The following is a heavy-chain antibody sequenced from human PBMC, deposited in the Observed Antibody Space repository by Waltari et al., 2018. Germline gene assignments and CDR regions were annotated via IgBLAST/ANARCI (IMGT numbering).Heavy chain of an antibody. CDR1: GFTFGDCA. D-gene: IGHD5-18*01. CDR3: TRVSGYTYGPDFDY. CDR2: IRSKTYCGTT. Sequence: DVQLAESGGGLVQPGRSLTLSCTTSGFTFGDCAMRWLRQAPGTGLEWVGFIRSKTYCGTTEYGASVKGRFSISRDDSKSIAYLQMNSLKTEDTAIYYCTRVSGYTYGPDFDYWGQGTLVTVSS. J-gene: IGHJ4*02. V-gene: IGHV3-49*03.